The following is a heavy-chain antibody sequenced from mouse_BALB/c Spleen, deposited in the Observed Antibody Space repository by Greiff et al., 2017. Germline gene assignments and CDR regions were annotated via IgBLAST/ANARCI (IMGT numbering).Heavy chain of an antibody. J-gene: IGHJ2*01. CDR2: ISDGGSYT. D-gene: IGHD2-2*01. V-gene: IGHV5-4*02. Sequence: EVMLVESGGGLVKPGGSLKLSCAASGFTFSDYYMYWVRQTPEKRLEWVATISDGGSYTYYPDSVKGRFTISRDNAKNNLYLQMSSLKSEDTAMYYCARGGYLFDYWGQGTTLTVSS. CDR3: ARGGYLFDY. CDR1: GFTFSDYY.